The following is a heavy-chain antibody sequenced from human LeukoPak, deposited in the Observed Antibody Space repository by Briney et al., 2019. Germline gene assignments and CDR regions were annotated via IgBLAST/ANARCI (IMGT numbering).Heavy chain of an antibody. D-gene: IGHD3-3*01. V-gene: IGHV1-69*05. CDR3: VRGPPLGEGPTWFDY. CDR1: GGPFSSYA. J-gene: IGHJ4*02. CDR2: IIPIFGTT. Sequence: SVKVSCKASGGPFSSYAFSWVRQAPGQGLEWMGGIIPIFGTTNYAEKFQGRVTIITDESTGTVYMELNSLRSDDTAVYYCVRGPPLGEGPTWFDYWGQGTLVTVSS.